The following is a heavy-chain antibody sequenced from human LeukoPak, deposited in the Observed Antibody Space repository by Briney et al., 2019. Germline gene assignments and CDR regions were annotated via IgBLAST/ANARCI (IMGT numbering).Heavy chain of an antibody. D-gene: IGHD6-13*01. Sequence: GRSLRLSCAASGFTFSSYGMHWVRQAPGKGLEWVAVIWYDGSNKYYADSVKGRFTISRDNSKNTLYLQMNSLRAEDTAVYYCARAGTRGYYFDYWGQETLVTVSS. CDR1: GFTFSSYG. J-gene: IGHJ4*02. CDR2: IWYDGSNK. V-gene: IGHV3-33*01. CDR3: ARAGTRGYYFDY.